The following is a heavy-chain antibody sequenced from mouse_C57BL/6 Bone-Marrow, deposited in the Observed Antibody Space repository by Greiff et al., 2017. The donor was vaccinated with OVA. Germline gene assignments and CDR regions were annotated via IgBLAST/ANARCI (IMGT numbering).Heavy chain of an antibody. D-gene: IGHD1-1*01. CDR1: GFTFSDYG. V-gene: IGHV5-17*01. CDR3: ARLGYGSGGGFDY. CDR2: ISSGSSTI. J-gene: IGHJ2*01. Sequence: EVKLMESGGGLVKPGGSLKLSCAASGFTFSDYGMHWVRQAPEKGLEWVAYISSGSSTIYYADTVKGRFTISRDNAKNTLFLQMTSRRSEDTAMYYCARLGYGSGGGFDYWGQGTTLTVSS.